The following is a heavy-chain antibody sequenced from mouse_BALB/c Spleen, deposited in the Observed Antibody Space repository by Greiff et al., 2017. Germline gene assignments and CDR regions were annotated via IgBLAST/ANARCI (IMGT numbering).Heavy chain of an antibody. CDR1: GYSITSDYA. V-gene: IGHV3-2*02. CDR3: AREEYGNTWFAY. Sequence: ESGPGLVKPSQSLSLTCTVTGYSITSDYAWNWIRQFPGNKLEWMGYISYSGSTSYNPSLKSRISITRDTSKNQFFLQLNSVTTEDTATYYCAREEYGNTWFAYWGQGTLVTVSA. J-gene: IGHJ3*01. D-gene: IGHD2-10*02. CDR2: ISYSGST.